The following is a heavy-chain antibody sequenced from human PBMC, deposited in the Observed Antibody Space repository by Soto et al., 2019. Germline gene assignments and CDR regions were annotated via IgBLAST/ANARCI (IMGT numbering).Heavy chain of an antibody. CDR3: TGAHAPRYYYYMDV. Sequence: LSLTCAASGFTFSGSAMHWVRQASGKGLEWVGRIRSKANSYATAYAASVKGRFTISRDDSKNTAYLQMNSLKTEDTAVYYCTGAHAPRYYYYMDVWGKGTTVTVSS. J-gene: IGHJ6*03. CDR1: GFTFSGSA. CDR2: IRSKANSYAT. V-gene: IGHV3-73*01. D-gene: IGHD3-16*01.